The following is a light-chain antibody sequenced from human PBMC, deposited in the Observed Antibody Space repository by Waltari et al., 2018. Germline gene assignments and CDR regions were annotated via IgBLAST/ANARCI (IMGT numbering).Light chain of an antibody. CDR3: MQTLQTPYS. J-gene: IGKJ2*03. V-gene: IGKV2-28*01. Sequence: DKVMTQTPLSLPVTPGEPASISCRSSQSLLDSDGYTHLHWYLQKPGQSPQLLIYLGSNRASGVPDRFSGSGSGTDFTLKISSVEADDVGVYYCMQTLQTPYSFGQGTKVEIQ. CDR1: QSLLDSDGYTH. CDR2: LGS.